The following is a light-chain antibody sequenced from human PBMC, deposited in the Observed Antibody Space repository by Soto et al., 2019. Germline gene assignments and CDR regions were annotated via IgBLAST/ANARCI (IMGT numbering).Light chain of an antibody. Sequence: QSALTQPASVSGSPGQSVTISCAGTSGDVGGYNYVSWYQQHPGKAPKLMIHAVTNRPSGVSNRFSGSKSGNTASLTISSLQAEDEADYYCCSYTGASTYVFGTGTKPTVL. CDR3: CSYTGASTYV. CDR2: AVT. J-gene: IGLJ1*01. CDR1: SGDVGGYNY. V-gene: IGLV2-14*01.